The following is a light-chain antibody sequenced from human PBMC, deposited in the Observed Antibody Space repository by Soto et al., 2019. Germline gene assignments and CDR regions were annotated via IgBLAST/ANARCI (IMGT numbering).Light chain of an antibody. CDR1: QSISSKY. V-gene: IGKV3-20*01. CDR2: GAS. CDR3: QHYGGPRT. Sequence: EIVLTQSPGTVYLSPGERATLSCRASQSISSKYLAWYQQKPGQAPRLLIYGASSRATGIPDRFSGSGSGTDFSLSISRLEPEDFAVYYCQHYGGPRTFGQGTKVEIK. J-gene: IGKJ1*01.